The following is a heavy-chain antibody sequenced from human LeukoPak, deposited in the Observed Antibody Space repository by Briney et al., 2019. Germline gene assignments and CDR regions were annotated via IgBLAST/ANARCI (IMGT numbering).Heavy chain of an antibody. J-gene: IGHJ4*02. CDR2: IYYSGST. CDR3: ARGWSGIPSYFDY. V-gene: IGHV4-39*07. D-gene: IGHD3-3*01. CDR1: GGSISSSSYY. Sequence: SETLSLTCTVSGGSISSSSYYWGWIRQPPGKGLEWIGSIYYSGSTYHNPSLKSRVTISVDTSKNQFSLKLSSVTAADTAVYYCARGWSGIPSYFDYWGQGTLVTVSS.